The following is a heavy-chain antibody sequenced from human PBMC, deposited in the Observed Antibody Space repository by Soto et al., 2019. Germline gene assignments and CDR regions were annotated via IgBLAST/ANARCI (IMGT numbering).Heavy chain of an antibody. CDR2: IYQSGVT. D-gene: IGHD6-19*01. V-gene: IGHV4-30-2*01. Sequence: SETLSLTCNMSGDSYSISTFSWSWIRQPPGKALQWIGFIYQSGVTSYNPSLASRVSISLDRSNNQCSLKLKSVTAADTAVYFCAGMPYTSGLRFDPWGPGTRVTVSS. CDR1: GDSYSISTFS. CDR3: AGMPYTSGLRFDP. J-gene: IGHJ5*02.